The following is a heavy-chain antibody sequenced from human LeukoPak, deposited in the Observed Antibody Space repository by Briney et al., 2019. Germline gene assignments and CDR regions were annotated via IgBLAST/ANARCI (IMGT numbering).Heavy chain of an antibody. Sequence: GGSLRLSCAASGFTFSSYGMHWVRQAPGKGLGGGAVRWEDGSNKYYADSVKGRFTTSRDNSKNTLYLQMNSLRAEDTAVYYCEREQPYYYGMDVWGQGTTVTVSS. CDR1: GFTFSSYG. J-gene: IGHJ6*02. D-gene: IGHD1-1*01. CDR2: RWEDGSNK. V-gene: IGHV3-33*01. CDR3: EREQPYYYGMDV.